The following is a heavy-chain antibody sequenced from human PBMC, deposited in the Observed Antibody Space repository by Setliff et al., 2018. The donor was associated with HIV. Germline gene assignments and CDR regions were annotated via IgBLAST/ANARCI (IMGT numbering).Heavy chain of an antibody. V-gene: IGHV3-23*01. J-gene: IGHJ4*02. CDR2: ISGSGGST. CDR1: EFTFRTHA. Sequence: PGGSLRLSCAASEFTFRTHAMSWVRQAPGKGLEWVSGISGSGGSTYYADSVKGRFTISRDDAKNSLYLQMSSLRAEDTAVYYCARGLGISAAVLDYWGQGTLVTVSS. CDR3: ARGLGISAAVLDY. D-gene: IGHD6-13*01.